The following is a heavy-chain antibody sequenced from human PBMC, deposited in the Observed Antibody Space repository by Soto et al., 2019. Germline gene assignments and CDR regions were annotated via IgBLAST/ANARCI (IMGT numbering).Heavy chain of an antibody. Sequence: SQTLSLTCAISGDSVSSNSATWHWIRQSPSRGLEWLGRTYYRSKWYNDYAVSVKSRISINPDTSKNQFSLQLNSVTPEATAVYYCARVGPDYGGNCFDYRGQGTLVTVSS. CDR1: GDSVSSNSAT. J-gene: IGHJ4*02. V-gene: IGHV6-1*01. CDR2: TYYRSKWYN. D-gene: IGHD4-17*01. CDR3: ARVGPDYGGNCFDY.